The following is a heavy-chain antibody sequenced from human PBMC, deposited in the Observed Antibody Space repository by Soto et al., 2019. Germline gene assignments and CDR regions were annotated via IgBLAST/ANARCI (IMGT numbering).Heavy chain of an antibody. CDR3: ARESDDAFDI. CDR2: ISSSSSYI. CDR1: GFTFSSYS. J-gene: IGHJ3*02. V-gene: IGHV3-21*01. Sequence: EVQLVESGGGLVKPGGSLRLSCAASGFTFSSYSMNWVRQAPGKGLEWVSSISSSSSYIYYADSVKGRFTISRDNAKNSLYLQMNSLRAEDTAVYYCARESDDAFDIWGQGTMFTVSS.